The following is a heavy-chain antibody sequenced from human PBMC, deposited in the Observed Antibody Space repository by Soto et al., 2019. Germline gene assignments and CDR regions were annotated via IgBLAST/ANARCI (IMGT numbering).Heavy chain of an antibody. CDR3: GVGRTPYYFDY. D-gene: IGHD1-26*01. CDR1: GFTVTNSA. Sequence: PGGSLRLSCAASGFTVTNSAMNWVRQVPGKGLEWVSSISGSGAIPHYADSVKGRFSIFRDESNNTLYLRMNSLRAEDTAVYFCGVGRTPYYFDYWGQGALVTVSS. J-gene: IGHJ4*02. V-gene: IGHV3-23*01. CDR2: ISGSGAIP.